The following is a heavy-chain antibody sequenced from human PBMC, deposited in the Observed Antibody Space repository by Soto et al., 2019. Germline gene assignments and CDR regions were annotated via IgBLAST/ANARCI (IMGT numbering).Heavy chain of an antibody. CDR3: ASPSYRARHAFDI. J-gene: IGHJ3*02. CDR2: ISAYNGNT. Sequence: GASVKVSCKASGYTFTSYGISWVRQAPGQGLEWMGWISAYNGNTKYAQKLQGRVTMTTDTFTSTAYMELRSLRSDDTAVYYCASPSYRARHAFDIWGQGTMVTVSS. V-gene: IGHV1-18*04. D-gene: IGHD1-26*01. CDR1: GYTFTSYG.